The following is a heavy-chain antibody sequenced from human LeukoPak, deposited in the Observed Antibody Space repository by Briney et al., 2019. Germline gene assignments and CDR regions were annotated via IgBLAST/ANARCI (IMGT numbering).Heavy chain of an antibody. J-gene: IGHJ4*02. CDR1: GGTFSSYA. Sequence: GASVKVSCKASGGTFSSYAISWVRQAPGQGLEWMGGIIPIFGTANYAQKFQGRVTITADESTSTAYMELSSLRSEDTAVYYCASTMVRGVQYFDYWGQGTLVTVSS. V-gene: IGHV1-69*13. CDR2: IIPIFGTA. D-gene: IGHD3-10*01. CDR3: ASTMVRGVQYFDY.